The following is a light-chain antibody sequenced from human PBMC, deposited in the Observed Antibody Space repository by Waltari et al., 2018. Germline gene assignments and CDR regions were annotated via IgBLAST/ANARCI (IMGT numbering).Light chain of an antibody. CDR1: SGSVSTSYY. CDR3: VLYMGGGISV. CDR2: STD. Sequence: QTVVTPEPSFSVSPGGTVTLTCGLSSGSVSTSYYPSWYQQTPGQAPRTLIYSTDSRSSGVPDRFSGSIVGNKAALTITGAQADDESDYYCVLYMGGGISVFGGGTKLTVL. V-gene: IGLV8-61*01. J-gene: IGLJ3*02.